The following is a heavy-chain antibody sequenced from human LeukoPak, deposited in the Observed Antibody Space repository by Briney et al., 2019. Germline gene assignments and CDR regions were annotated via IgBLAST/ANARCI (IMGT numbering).Heavy chain of an antibody. CDR3: AKARPDPFYYMDV. Sequence: HPGGYLRLYCAASGFTFSSYAMSCVRQAPGKGLEWVSAISGSGGSTYYADSVKGRFTISRDNSKNTLYLHMNSLRAEDTAVYYCAKARPDPFYYMDVWGKGTTVTVSS. D-gene: IGHD2-2*01. V-gene: IGHV3-23*01. J-gene: IGHJ6*03. CDR1: GFTFSSYA. CDR2: ISGSGGST.